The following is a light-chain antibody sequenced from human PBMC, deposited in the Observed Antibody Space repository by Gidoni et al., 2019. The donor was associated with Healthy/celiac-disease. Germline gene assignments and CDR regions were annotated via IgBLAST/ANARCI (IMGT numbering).Light chain of an antibody. CDR2: KAS. V-gene: IGKV1-5*03. CDR3: QQYNSYWVT. J-gene: IGKJ4*01. Sequence: DIQMTQSPSTLSASVGDRVTITCRASQSINNWLAWYQQKPGKAPKLLIYKASSLESGVPSRFSGSGSGTEFTLTISSLQPDDFATYYCQQYNSYWVTFGGGTKVEIK. CDR1: QSINNW.